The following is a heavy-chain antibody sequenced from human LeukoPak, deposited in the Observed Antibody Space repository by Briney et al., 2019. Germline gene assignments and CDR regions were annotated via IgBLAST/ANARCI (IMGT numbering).Heavy chain of an antibody. CDR1: GGSISSSNW. D-gene: IGHD1-26*01. Sequence: ASETLSLTCAVSGGSISSSNWWSWVRQPPGKGLEWIGEIYHSGSTNYNPSLKSRVTISVDKSKNQFSLKLSSVTAADTAVYYCARTAVGDIKVRSDYWGQGTLVTVSS. CDR3: ARTAVGDIKVRSDY. J-gene: IGHJ4*02. V-gene: IGHV4-4*02. CDR2: IYHSGST.